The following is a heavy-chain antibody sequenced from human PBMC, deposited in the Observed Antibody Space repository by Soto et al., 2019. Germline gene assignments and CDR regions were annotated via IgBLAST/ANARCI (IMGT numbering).Heavy chain of an antibody. J-gene: IGHJ4*02. CDR1: GFTFGSDW. CDR2: IQPGGSDL. Sequence: GAFQKISCQGSGFTFGSDWIGWVRPMPGKGLEWMGIIQPGGSDLRYSPSFQGQVTISADKSINTAYLQWSSLKASDTAMYYCASGSRDCSGGSCYSQWGQGTLVTVSA. CDR3: ASGSRDCSGGSCYSQ. D-gene: IGHD2-15*01. V-gene: IGHV5-51*01.